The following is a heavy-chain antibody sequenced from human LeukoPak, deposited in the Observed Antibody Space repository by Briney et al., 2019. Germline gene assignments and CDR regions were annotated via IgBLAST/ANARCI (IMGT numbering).Heavy chain of an antibody. CDR3: ARSPLWVHDY. CDR1: GGSISSSSYY. D-gene: IGHD3-16*01. V-gene: IGHV4-39*01. J-gene: IGHJ4*02. Sequence: SETLSLTCTVSGGSISSSSYYWGWVRQPPGKGLEWIGSIYYSGSTYYNPSLKSRVTISVDTSKNQFSLKLSSVTAANTAVYYCARSPLWVHDYWGQGTLVTVSS. CDR2: IYYSGST.